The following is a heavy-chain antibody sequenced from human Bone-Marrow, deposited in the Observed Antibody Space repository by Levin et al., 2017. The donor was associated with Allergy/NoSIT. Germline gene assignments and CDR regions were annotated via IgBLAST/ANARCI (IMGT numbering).Heavy chain of an antibody. CDR1: GFSFGDHH. V-gene: IGHV3-11*01. CDR2: ISSTGHFK. J-gene: IGHJ5*02. D-gene: IGHD3-10*01. Sequence: RAGGSLRLSCVASGFSFGDHHMSWVRQAPGEGLEWISNISSTGHFKYYAGSVRGRFTISRDNAENTLVLEMNSLRVGDTAVYYCVREKSVWFGEPDLGNWLDPWGQGTLVTVS. CDR3: VREKSVWFGEPDLGNWLDP.